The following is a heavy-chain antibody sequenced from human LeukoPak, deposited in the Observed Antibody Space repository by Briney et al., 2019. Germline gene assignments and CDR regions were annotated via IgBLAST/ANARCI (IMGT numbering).Heavy chain of an antibody. Sequence: GASVKVSCKASGYTFTGYYMHWVRQAPGQGLEWMGWISPNSGGTNYAQKFQGRVTMTRDTSISTAYMELSRLRSDDTAVYYCARAVGVVVPAAMGPWGQGTLVTVSS. CDR3: ARAVGVVVPAAMGP. CDR2: ISPNSGGT. V-gene: IGHV1-2*02. D-gene: IGHD2-2*01. CDR1: GYTFTGYY. J-gene: IGHJ5*02.